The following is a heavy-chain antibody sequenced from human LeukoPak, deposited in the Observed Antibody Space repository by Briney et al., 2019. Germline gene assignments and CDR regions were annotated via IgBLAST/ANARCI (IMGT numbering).Heavy chain of an antibody. Sequence: GGSLRLSCAASGFTFSTYSMKWVRQAPGKGLEWVSYISDSSAMYYADSVRGRFTISRENDKNLLFLQMNSLRAEDTAVYYCARDGGYSGYDADCWGQGTLVTVSS. CDR3: ARDGGYSGYDADC. J-gene: IGHJ4*02. CDR2: ISDSSAM. CDR1: GFTFSTYS. V-gene: IGHV3-48*01. D-gene: IGHD5-12*01.